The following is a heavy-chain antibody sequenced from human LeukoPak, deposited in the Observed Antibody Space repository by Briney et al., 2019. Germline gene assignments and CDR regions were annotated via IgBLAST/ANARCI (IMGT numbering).Heavy chain of an antibody. CDR3: ANSPNINY. Sequence: PGGSLRLSCAASGFTFASYAMSWVRQAPGKGLEWVSTISGSGGNTYYADSVKGRFTISRDNSKNTLYLQMNSLRAEDTAVCYCANSPNINYWGQGTLVTVSS. D-gene: IGHD1/OR15-1a*01. CDR1: GFTFASYA. J-gene: IGHJ4*02. CDR2: ISGSGGNT. V-gene: IGHV3-23*01.